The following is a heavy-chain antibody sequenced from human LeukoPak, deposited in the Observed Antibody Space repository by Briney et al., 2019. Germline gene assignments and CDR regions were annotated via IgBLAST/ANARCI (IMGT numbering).Heavy chain of an antibody. CDR2: ITSTSSYI. J-gene: IGHJ6*03. CDR1: GFTFSNYN. V-gene: IGHV3-21*01. D-gene: IGHD1-26*01. Sequence: GGSLRLSCAASGFTFSNYNMNWVRQAPGKGLEWVSSITSTSSYIYYADSVKGRFTISRDNAENSLYLQMNSLRAEDTSVYYCARDPYSGSYGDYYYYYMDVWGKGTTVTISS. CDR3: ARDPYSGSYGDYYYYYMDV.